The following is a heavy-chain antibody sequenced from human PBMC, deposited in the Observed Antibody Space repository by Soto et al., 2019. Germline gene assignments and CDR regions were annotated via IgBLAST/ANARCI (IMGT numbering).Heavy chain of an antibody. D-gene: IGHD1-7*01. CDR2: IYRTWST. CDR1: GGSFTSNNW. CDR3: ASRDPGTSVDY. Sequence: LSLTCSVPGGSFTSNNWWTWVRQPPGQGLERSGEIYRTWSTNYNPSLKSRVTISLDKSENQFSLKVTSLTAADTAVYYCASRDPGTSVDYWGQGTLVTVSS. V-gene: IGHV4-4*02. J-gene: IGHJ4*02.